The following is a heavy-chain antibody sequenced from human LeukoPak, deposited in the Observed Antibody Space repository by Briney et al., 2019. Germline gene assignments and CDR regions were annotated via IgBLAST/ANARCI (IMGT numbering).Heavy chain of an antibody. V-gene: IGHV4-59*01. D-gene: IGHD6-13*01. CDR2: IYYSGST. CDR1: GGSISSYY. Sequence: PSETLSLTCTVSGGSISSYYWSWIRQPPGKGLEWIGYIYYSGSTNYKPSLKSRVTISVDTSKNQFSLKLNSVTAADTAVYYCARGYSSSWYFNWFDPWGQGTLVTVSS. J-gene: IGHJ5*02. CDR3: ARGYSSSWYFNWFDP.